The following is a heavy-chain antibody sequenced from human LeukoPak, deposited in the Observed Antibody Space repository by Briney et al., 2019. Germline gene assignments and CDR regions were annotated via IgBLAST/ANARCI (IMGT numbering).Heavy chain of an antibody. D-gene: IGHD3-22*01. CDR2: ISAYNGNT. J-gene: IGHJ4*02. CDR1: GYTFTIYG. Sequence: ASVTVSCKASGYTFTIYGISWVRQAPGQGLEWMGWISAYNGNTNYAQKLQGRVTMTRDTSTSTVYMELSSLRSEDTAVYYCARGYDSSGYFFDYWGQGTLVTVSS. CDR3: ARGYDSSGYFFDY. V-gene: IGHV1-18*01.